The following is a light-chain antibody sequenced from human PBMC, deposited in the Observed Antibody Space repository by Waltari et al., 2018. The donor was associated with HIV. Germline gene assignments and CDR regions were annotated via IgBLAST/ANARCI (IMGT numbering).Light chain of an antibody. CDR1: ALPKQY. CDR2: RDT. Sequence: SFELTQPPSVSVSPGQTARITCSGEALPKQYVHWYQQKPGQAPVLVMYRDTERPSGIPVLFSGSSSGTTVTLIITSVQADNEADYYSQSADNSLTYYVFGNGTRVTLL. V-gene: IGLV3-25*03. CDR3: QSADNSLTYYV. J-gene: IGLJ1*01.